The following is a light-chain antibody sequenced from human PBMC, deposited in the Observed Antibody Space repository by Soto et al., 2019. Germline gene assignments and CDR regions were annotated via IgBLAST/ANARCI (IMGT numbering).Light chain of an antibody. CDR1: QSISNH. CDR3: QQSYNSPPQ. CDR2: AAS. J-gene: IGKJ1*01. Sequence: DIQMTQSPSSLSASVEDRVIITCRASQSISNHLNWYQRKPGKAPKLRIFAASSLQSGVPSRFRSSRSGPDITLTTSRLQPEDFATYYGQQSYNSPPQVAQGTKADSK. V-gene: IGKV1-39*01.